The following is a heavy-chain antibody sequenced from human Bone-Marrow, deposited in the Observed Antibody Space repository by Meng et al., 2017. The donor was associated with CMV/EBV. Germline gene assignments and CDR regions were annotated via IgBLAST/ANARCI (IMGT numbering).Heavy chain of an antibody. CDR1: GYTFTGYY. D-gene: IGHD1-7*01. CDR3: ARAPPRSITGTTGSDYYYGMDV. V-gene: IGHV1-2*02. J-gene: IGHJ6*02. Sequence: ASVKVSCKASGYTFTGYYMHWVRQAPGQGLEWMGWINPNSGGTNYAQKFQGRVTMTRDTSISTAYMELSRLRSDDTAVYYCARAPPRSITGTTGSDYYYGMDVWGQGTTVNVSS. CDR2: INPNSGGT.